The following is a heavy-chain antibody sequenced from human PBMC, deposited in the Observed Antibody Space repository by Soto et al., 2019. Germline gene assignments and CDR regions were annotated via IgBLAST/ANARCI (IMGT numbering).Heavy chain of an antibody. J-gene: IGHJ3*02. CDR2: IRSKAYGGTT. CDR3: TRDSGDVLLWFGEHRGDAFDI. V-gene: IGHV3-49*03. D-gene: IGHD3-10*01. Sequence: GGSLRLSCTASGFTFGDYAMSWFRQAPGKGLEWVGFIRSKAYGGTTEYAASVKGRFTISRDDSKSIAYLQMNSLKTEDTAVYYCTRDSGDVLLWFGEHRGDAFDIWGQGTMVTVSS. CDR1: GFTFGDYA.